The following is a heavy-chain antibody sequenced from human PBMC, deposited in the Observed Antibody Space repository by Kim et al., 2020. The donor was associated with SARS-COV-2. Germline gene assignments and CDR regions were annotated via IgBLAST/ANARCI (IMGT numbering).Heavy chain of an antibody. J-gene: IGHJ4*02. CDR3: ARSGSGSYYAYFDY. V-gene: IGHV3-30*04. CDR2: VSYDGSNN. CDR1: GFTFSSYA. D-gene: IGHD1-26*01. Sequence: GGSLRLSCAASGFTFSSYAMHWVRQAPGKGLEWVAVVSYDGSNNYYADSVKGRFTISRDNSKNTLYLQMNNLRAEDTAVYYCARSGSGSYYAYFDYWGQGTLVTVSS.